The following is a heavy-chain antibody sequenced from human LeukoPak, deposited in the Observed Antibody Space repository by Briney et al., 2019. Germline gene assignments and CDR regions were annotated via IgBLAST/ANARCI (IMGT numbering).Heavy chain of an antibody. CDR1: GFTFSSYA. Sequence: GGSLRLSCAASGFTFSSYAMHWVRQAPGKGLEWVAVISYDGSNKYYADSVKGRFTISRDNSKNTLYLQMNSLRAEDTAVYYCAGTPTDYWGQGTLVTVSS. J-gene: IGHJ4*02. D-gene: IGHD1-1*01. V-gene: IGHV3-30-3*01. CDR2: ISYDGSNK. CDR3: AGTPTDY.